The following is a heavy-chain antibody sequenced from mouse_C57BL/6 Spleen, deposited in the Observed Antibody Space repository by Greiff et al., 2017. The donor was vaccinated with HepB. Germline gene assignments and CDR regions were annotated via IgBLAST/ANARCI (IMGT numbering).Heavy chain of an antibody. V-gene: IGHV1-80*01. CDR2: IYPGDGDT. CDR1: GYAFSSYW. D-gene: IGHD2-3*01. J-gene: IGHJ2*01. Sequence: VQLQQSGAELVKPGASVKISCKASGYAFSSYWMNWVKQRPGKGLEWIGQIYPGDGDTNYNGKFKGKATLTADKSSSTAYMQLSSLTSEDSAVYFCARAMDGYYFPLCDYWGQGTTLTVSS. CDR3: ARAMDGYYFPLCDY.